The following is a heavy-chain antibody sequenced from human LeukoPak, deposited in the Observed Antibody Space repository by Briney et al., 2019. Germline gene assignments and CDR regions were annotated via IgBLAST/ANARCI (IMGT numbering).Heavy chain of an antibody. CDR3: ARDRYDSKRYYYYMDV. CDR2: IYTSGST. D-gene: IGHD3-3*01. J-gene: IGHJ6*03. Sequence: PSQTLSLTCTVSGGSISSGSYYWSWIRQPAGKGLEWIGRIYTSGSTNYNPSLKSRVTISVDTSKNQFSLKLSSVTAADTVVYYCARDRYDSKRYYYYMDVWGKGTTVTVSS. CDR1: GGSISSGSYY. V-gene: IGHV4-61*02.